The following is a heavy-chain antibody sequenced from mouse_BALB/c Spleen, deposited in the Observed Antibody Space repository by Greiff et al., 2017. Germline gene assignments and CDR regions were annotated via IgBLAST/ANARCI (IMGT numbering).Heavy chain of an antibody. CDR1: GYTFSSYW. J-gene: IGHJ3*01. Sequence: QVLLQQSGAELMKPGASVKISCKATGYTFSSYWIAWVKQRPGNGLEWIGAILPGGGSTNYNEKFKGKDTFTADTSSNTAYMQLSSLTSEDAAVECCASDGNPRYWGQGTLVTVSA. V-gene: IGHV1-9*01. CDR3: ASDGNPRY. CDR2: ILPGGGST. D-gene: IGHD2-3*01.